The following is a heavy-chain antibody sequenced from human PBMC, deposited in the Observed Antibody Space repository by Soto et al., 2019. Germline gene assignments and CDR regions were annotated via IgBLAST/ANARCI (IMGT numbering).Heavy chain of an antibody. V-gene: IGHV3-30-3*01. J-gene: IGHJ4*02. Sequence: QVQLVESGGGVVQPGRSLRLSCAASGFTFSSYAMHWVSQAPGKGLEWVAVISYDGSNKYYADSVKGRFTISRDNSKNTLYLQMNSLRAEDTAVYYCARGSGSYAFDYWGQGTLVTVSS. CDR3: ARGSGSYAFDY. CDR1: GFTFSSYA. D-gene: IGHD1-26*01. CDR2: ISYDGSNK.